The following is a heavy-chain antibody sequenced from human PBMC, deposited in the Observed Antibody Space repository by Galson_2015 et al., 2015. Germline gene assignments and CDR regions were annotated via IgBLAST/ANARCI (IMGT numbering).Heavy chain of an antibody. D-gene: IGHD2-21*02. CDR3: AKDRRAVVMSAIDD. CDR1: GFTFSSSA. CDR2: LSHTGSSI. J-gene: IGHJ4*02. Sequence: SLRLSCAASGFTFSSSAMNWVRQAPGKGLEWVSALSHTGSSIYYADSVKGRFTISRDNSKNTLYLHLNSLRADDTAVYYCAKDRRAVVMSAIDDGGQATQVTVSS. V-gene: IGHV3-23*01.